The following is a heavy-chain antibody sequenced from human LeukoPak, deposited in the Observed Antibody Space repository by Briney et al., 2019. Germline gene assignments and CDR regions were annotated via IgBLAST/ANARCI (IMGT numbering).Heavy chain of an antibody. D-gene: IGHD2-21*02. J-gene: IGHJ3*02. CDR2: IYYSGST. Sequence: SQTLSLTCTVSGGSISSGGYYWSWLRQHPGKGLEWIGYIYYSGSTYYNPSLKSRVTISVDTSKNQFSLKLSSVTAADTAVYYCARGGDCPYKERRCDAFDIWGQGTMVTVSS. CDR3: ARGGDCPYKERRCDAFDI. CDR1: GGSISSGGYY. V-gene: IGHV4-31*03.